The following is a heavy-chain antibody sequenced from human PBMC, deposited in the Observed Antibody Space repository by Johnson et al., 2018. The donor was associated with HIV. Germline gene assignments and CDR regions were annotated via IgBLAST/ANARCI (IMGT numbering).Heavy chain of an antibody. V-gene: IGHV3-11*04. CDR3: VKGIDSSSWYAFDI. CDR1: GFTFSDYY. J-gene: IGHJ3*02. D-gene: IGHD6-13*01. CDR2: ISSSGSTI. Sequence: QVQLVESGGGLVKPGGSLRLSCAASGFTFSDYYMSWIRQAPGKGLEWVLYISSSGSTIYYADSVKGRFTISRDNSKNTLYLQMNSLRAEDTAVYYCVKGIDSSSWYAFDIWGQGTMVTVSS.